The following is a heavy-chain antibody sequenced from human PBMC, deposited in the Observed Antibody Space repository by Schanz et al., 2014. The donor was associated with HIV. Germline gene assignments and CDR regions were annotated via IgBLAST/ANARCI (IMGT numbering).Heavy chain of an antibody. Sequence: QVQLVQSGAEVKKPGASVRVSCKASGGSFSYYAINWVRQAPGQGLEWMGGIIPMFGTANYAQKFQGRVTIIADESTSTAYMELSSLRSADTAVYFCARAAFSSEYYYGMDVWGQGTTVTVSS. CDR1: GGSFSYYA. CDR3: ARAAFSSEYYYGMDV. V-gene: IGHV1-69*01. D-gene: IGHD3-3*02. J-gene: IGHJ6*02. CDR2: IIPMFGTA.